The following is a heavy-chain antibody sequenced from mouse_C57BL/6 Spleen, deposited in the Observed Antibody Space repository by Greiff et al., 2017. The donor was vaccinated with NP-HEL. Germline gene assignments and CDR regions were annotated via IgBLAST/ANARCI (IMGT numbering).Heavy chain of an antibody. D-gene: IGHD1-1*01. J-gene: IGHJ2*01. CDR1: GFTFSNYW. CDR2: IRLKSDNYAT. Sequence: EVKVEESGGGLVQPGGSMKLSCVASGFTFSNYWMNWVRQSPEKGLEWVAQIRLKSDNYATHYAESVKGRFTISRDDSKSSVYLQMNTLRAEDTGIYYCTGLYYYGSSYKDYWGQGTTLTVSS. V-gene: IGHV6-3*01. CDR3: TGLYYYGSSYKDY.